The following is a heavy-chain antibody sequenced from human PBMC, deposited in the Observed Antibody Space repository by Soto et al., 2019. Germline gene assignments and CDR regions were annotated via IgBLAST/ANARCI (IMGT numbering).Heavy chain of an antibody. CDR1: GYIFNNYA. D-gene: IGHD6-19*01. V-gene: IGHV1-18*01. Sequence: QVQLVQSGAEVKKPGASVKVSCKASGYIFNNYAISWVRQAPGQGLEWMGWMNVYNGHTKYAQKVQGRLTMTTDTSTSTAYMELRHLRSDDTAVYYCARDLSSRWFDHWSQGTLVTVS. J-gene: IGHJ5*02. CDR3: ARDLSSRWFDH. CDR2: MNVYNGHT.